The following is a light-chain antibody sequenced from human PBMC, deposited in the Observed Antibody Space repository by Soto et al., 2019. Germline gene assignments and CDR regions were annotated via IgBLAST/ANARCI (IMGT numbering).Light chain of an antibody. CDR2: EVS. J-gene: IGLJ1*01. V-gene: IGLV2-14*01. Sequence: QSALTQPASVSGSPGKSITISCTGTSSDVGGYNYVSWYQQHPGKAPKLMIYEVSYRPSGVSNRFSASKSGNTASLTISWLQAEDKADYYCSSYTNSSTYVFGTGTKLTFL. CDR1: SSDVGGYNY. CDR3: SSYTNSSTYV.